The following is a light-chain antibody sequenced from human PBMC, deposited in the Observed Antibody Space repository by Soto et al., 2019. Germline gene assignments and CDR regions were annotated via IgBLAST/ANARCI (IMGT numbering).Light chain of an antibody. CDR2: EVS. Sequence: AVIRPASLQGSPGRNGTTSCTGSCSIVGAYDYVSWYQQHPDKAPKLMIFEVSNRPSGVSNRFSGSKSVNTATLTISGLQAEDEADYYCSSYTSSSTRVFGTGTKVNVL. CDR3: SSYTSSSTRV. CDR1: CSIVGAYDY. V-gene: IGLV2-14*03. J-gene: IGLJ1*01.